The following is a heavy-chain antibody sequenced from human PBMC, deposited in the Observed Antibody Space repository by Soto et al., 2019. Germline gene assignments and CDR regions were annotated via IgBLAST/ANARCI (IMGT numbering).Heavy chain of an antibody. D-gene: IGHD5-12*01. CDR3: ARSGRTLPNCSYYMEV. J-gene: IGHJ6*03. V-gene: IGHV3-23*01. CDR1: GFTFSNYV. CDR2: VSNSGSNT. Sequence: EVQLLEYGGGLVQPGGSLRLSCAASGFTFSNYVMSWVRQAPGKGLEWVSSVSNSGSNTYYAESVKGRVTISRDNSNNTLYLQMNSLRAEDTALYYCARSGRTLPNCSYYMEVWGKGTTVTVSS.